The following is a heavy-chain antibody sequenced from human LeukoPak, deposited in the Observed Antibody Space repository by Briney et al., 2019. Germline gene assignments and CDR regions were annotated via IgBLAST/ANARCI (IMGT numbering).Heavy chain of an antibody. CDR3: ARDVWKDGAVDV. D-gene: IGHD3-16*01. Sequence: SETLSLTCIVSGDSVSSYYWSWIRQPAGKGLEWIGRIYTSGSTNYNPSLKSRVTMSVDTSKNQFSLKLSSVTAADTAVYYCARDVWKDGAVDVWGKGTTVTVSS. CDR2: IYTSGST. J-gene: IGHJ6*04. V-gene: IGHV4-4*07. CDR1: GDSVSSYY.